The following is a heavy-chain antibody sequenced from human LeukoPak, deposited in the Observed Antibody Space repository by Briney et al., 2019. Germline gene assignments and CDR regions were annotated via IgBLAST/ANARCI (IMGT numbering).Heavy chain of an antibody. CDR1: GFTFSSYW. Sequence: GGSLRLSCAASGFTFSSYWMHWVRQAPGKWLVWVSRINSDGSSTSYADSVKGRFTISRDNAKNTLYLQMNSLRAEDTAVYYCARDPGRWFDYWGQGTLVTVSS. CDR3: ARDPGRWFDY. D-gene: IGHD5-24*01. V-gene: IGHV3-74*01. J-gene: IGHJ4*02. CDR2: INSDGSST.